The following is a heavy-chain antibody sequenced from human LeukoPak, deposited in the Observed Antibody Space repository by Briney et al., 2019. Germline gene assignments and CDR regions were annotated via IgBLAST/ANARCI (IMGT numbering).Heavy chain of an antibody. D-gene: IGHD4-23*01. CDR3: ARDRGYSTFDY. V-gene: IGHV3-7*01. J-gene: IGHJ4*02. CDR1: AFTFSNYL. Sequence: GGSLRLSCAASAFTFSNYLMSWVRQAPAKGLEWVANIKEDGSEINYVDSVKGRFTISRDNAKNSLYMQMNSLRVDDTAVYYCARDRGYSTFDYWGQGTLVTVSS. CDR2: IKEDGSEI.